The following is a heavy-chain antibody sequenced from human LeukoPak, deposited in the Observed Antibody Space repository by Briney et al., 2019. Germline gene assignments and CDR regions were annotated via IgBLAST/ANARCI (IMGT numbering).Heavy chain of an antibody. CDR1: GGSFSGYY. CDR3: ARVTGYRIEDYFDY. Sequence: PGETLSLTCAVYGGSFSGYYWSWIRQPPGKGLEWIGYIYYSGSTNYNPSLKSRVTISVETSKNEFSLKLRSVTAADTAVYYCARVTGYRIEDYFDYWGQGTLVTVSS. CDR2: IYYSGST. D-gene: IGHD6-13*01. J-gene: IGHJ4*02. V-gene: IGHV4-59*01.